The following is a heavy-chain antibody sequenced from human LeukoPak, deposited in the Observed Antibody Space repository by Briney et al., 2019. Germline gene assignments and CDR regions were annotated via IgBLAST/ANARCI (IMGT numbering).Heavy chain of an antibody. CDR1: GYTLTELS. Sequence: ASVKVSCKVSGYTLTELSMHWLRQAPGKGLEWMGGFDPEDGETVYAQKFQGRVTMTEDTSTDTAYMGRSSLRSEDTAGYYCATLDGGPFHCSGGRCSRYNWFDPWGQGPLVTVSS. CDR3: ATLDGGPFHCSGGRCSRYNWFDP. CDR2: FDPEDGET. D-gene: IGHD2-15*01. J-gene: IGHJ5*02. V-gene: IGHV1-24*01.